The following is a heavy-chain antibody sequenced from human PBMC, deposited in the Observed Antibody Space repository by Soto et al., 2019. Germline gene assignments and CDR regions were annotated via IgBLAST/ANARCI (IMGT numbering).Heavy chain of an antibody. V-gene: IGHV1-3*01. CDR1: GYTFTSYA. J-gene: IGHJ6*02. CDR3: ARDSASVVTPISYAMDV. D-gene: IGHD2-21*02. Sequence: ASVKVSCKASGYTFTSYAMHWVRQAPGQRLEWMGLFNPGIDKTRYSQNFQGRVTITRDTSASTVFLELSSLKSEDTAIYYCARDSASVVTPISYAMDVWGQGTTVTSP. CDR2: FNPGIDKT.